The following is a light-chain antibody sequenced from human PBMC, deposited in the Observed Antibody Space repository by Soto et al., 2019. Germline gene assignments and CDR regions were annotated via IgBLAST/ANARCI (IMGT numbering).Light chain of an antibody. CDR3: QSYDSSLSVV. V-gene: IGLV1-40*01. J-gene: IGLJ2*01. CDR2: GNS. Sequence: QLVLTQPPSVSGAPGQRVTISCTGSSSNIGAGYDVHWYQQLPGTAPKLLIYGNSNRPSGVPDRFSGSKSGTSASLAITGLQAEDEADYYCQSYDSSLSVVFGGGT. CDR1: SSNIGAGYD.